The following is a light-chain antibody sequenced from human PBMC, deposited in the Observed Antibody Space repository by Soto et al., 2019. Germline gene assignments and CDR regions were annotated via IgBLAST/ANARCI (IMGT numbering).Light chain of an antibody. CDR3: GAWDTSLSGGV. J-gene: IGLJ1*01. V-gene: IGLV1-51*02. CDR2: EDN. CDR1: SSNIGNNY. Sequence: QSVRTQPPSVSAAPGQKVTISCSGSSSNIGNNYVSWYQQLPGTAPKLLIFEDNKRPSGIPDRFSGSKSGTSATLGITGLQTGDEADYYCGAWDTSLSGGVFGTGTKVTVL.